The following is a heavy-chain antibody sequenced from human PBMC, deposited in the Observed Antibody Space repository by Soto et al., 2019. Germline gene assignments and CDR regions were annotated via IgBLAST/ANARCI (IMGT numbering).Heavy chain of an antibody. CDR3: ARGALPIGSARNSLDL. CDR1: VDSVSSNSAA. D-gene: IGHD1-26*01. J-gene: IGHJ3*01. V-gene: IGHV6-1*01. Sequence: PSETLSLTCSISVDSVSSNSAAWNWIRQSPSRGLEWLGRTYYRSKWYNDYAVSVKSRITINPDTSKNQFSLQLNSVTPEDTAVYHCARGALPIGSARNSLDLRGQG. CDR2: TYYRSKWYN.